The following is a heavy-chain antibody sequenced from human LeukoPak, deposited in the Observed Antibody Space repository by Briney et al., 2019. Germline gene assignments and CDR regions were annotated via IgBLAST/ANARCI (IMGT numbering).Heavy chain of an antibody. D-gene: IGHD1-14*01. Sequence: GGSLRLSCTASGFTFSTCDMSWVRQAPGKGLEWVSTVRVNGRSTYYADSVKGRFTISRDNSKNTLYLQMNSLRAEDTALYYCAKPGEPSNYYFDYWGQGALVTVSS. CDR3: AKPGEPSNYYFDY. CDR1: GFTFSTCD. CDR2: VRVNGRST. J-gene: IGHJ4*02. V-gene: IGHV3-23*01.